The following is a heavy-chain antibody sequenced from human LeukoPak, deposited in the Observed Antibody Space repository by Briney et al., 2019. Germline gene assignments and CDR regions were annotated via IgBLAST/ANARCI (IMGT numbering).Heavy chain of an antibody. CDR3: AKEGRDCSSTSCYSAYYMDV. V-gene: IGHV3-30*02. CDR2: IRYDGSNK. CDR1: GFTFSSYG. J-gene: IGHJ6*03. D-gene: IGHD2-2*01. Sequence: RTGGSLRLSCAASGFTFSSYGMHWVRQAPGKGLEWVAFIRYDGSNKYYADSVKGRFTISRDNSKNTLYLQMNSLRAEDTAVYYCAKEGRDCSSTSCYSAYYMDVWGKGTTVTVSS.